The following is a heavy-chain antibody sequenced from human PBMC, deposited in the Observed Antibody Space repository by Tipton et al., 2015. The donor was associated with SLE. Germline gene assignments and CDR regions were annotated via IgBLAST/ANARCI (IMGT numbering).Heavy chain of an antibody. CDR3: ARDLVDGFVDC. CDR1: GFTFSTYT. Sequence: SLRLSCAASGFTFSTYTMHWVRQAPGKGLEWVAVISYDGSNKYYADSVKGRFTISRDNSKNTLYLQMNSLRAEDTAVYYCARDLVDGFVDCWGQGTLVSVSS. D-gene: IGHD3-10*01. J-gene: IGHJ4*02. V-gene: IGHV3-30*04. CDR2: ISYDGSNK.